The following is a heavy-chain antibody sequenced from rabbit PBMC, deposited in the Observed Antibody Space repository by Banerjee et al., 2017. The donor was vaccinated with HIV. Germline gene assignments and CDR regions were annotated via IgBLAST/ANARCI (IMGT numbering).Heavy chain of an antibody. J-gene: IGHJ4*01. Sequence: QEQLEESGGDLVQPGGSLKLSCKASGFDFSSYGVSWVRQAPGKGLEWIGCISTGDGNTYYASWVNGRFTISLDNAQNTVFLQMTSLTAADTATYFCARWSRSSTGFFDLWGPGTLVTVS. V-gene: IGHV1S47*01. CDR2: ISTGDGNT. D-gene: IGHD1-1*01. CDR1: GFDFSSYG. CDR3: ARWSRSSTGFFDL.